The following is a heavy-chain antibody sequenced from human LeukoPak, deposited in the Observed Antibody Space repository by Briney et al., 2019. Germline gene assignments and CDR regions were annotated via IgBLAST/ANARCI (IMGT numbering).Heavy chain of an antibody. V-gene: IGHV5-51*01. J-gene: IGHJ3*02. CDR1: GYSFTSYW. D-gene: IGHD3-10*02. CDR2: IYPCDSDT. CDR3: ARHIVPHSTMSQLQGDAFDI. Sequence: WESLKISCKGSGYSFTSYWIGWVRQMHRKGLELMGIIYPCDSDTRYSTSFQSHVTMLAVKSISNAFLQWSCLEASDTVSYSRARHIVPHSTMSQLQGDAFDIWGQGTMVTVSS.